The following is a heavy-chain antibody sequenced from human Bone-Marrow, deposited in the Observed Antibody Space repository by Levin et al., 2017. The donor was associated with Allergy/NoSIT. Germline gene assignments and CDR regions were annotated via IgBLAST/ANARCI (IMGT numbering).Heavy chain of an antibody. CDR3: ARGGSGWYRAGDY. Sequence: KTSETLSLTCTVSGGSISSSSYYWGWIRQPPGKGLEWIGSIYYSGSTYYNPSLKSRVTISVDTSKNQFSLKLSSVTAADTAVYYCARGGSGWYRAGDYWGQGTLVTVSS. CDR2: IYYSGST. D-gene: IGHD6-19*01. V-gene: IGHV4-39*01. CDR1: GGSISSSSYY. J-gene: IGHJ4*02.